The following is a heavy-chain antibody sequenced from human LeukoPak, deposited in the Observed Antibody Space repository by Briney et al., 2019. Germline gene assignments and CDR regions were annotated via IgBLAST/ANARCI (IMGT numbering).Heavy chain of an antibody. CDR2: INPNSGGT. CDR3: ARGRLVGYHYGMDV. CDR1: GYTFSGYY. D-gene: IGHD6-6*01. V-gene: IGHV1-2*02. Sequence: GASVKVSCKASGYTFSGYYMHWVRQAPGQGPEWMGWINPNSGGTNFAQKFQDRVTLTRDTSISTAYMELSRLRSDDTAGYYCARGRLVGYHYGMDVWGQGTTVTVSS. J-gene: IGHJ6*02.